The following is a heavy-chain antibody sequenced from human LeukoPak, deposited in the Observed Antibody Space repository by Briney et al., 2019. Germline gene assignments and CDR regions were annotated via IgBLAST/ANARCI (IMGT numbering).Heavy chain of an antibody. CDR1: GYTFTSYG. J-gene: IGHJ4*02. D-gene: IGHD6-19*01. V-gene: IGHV1-18*01. Sequence: ASVKVPCKASGYTFTSYGISWVRQAPGQGLEWMGWISAYNGNTNYAQKLQGRVTMTTDTSTSTAYMELRSLRSDDTAVYYCARDEGSIAVAGLFDYWGQGTLVTVSS. CDR2: ISAYNGNT. CDR3: ARDEGSIAVAGLFDY.